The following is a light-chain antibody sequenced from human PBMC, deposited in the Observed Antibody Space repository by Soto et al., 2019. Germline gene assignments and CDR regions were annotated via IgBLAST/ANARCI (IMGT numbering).Light chain of an antibody. V-gene: IGKV3D-20*02. CDR1: QSVSSSY. J-gene: IGKJ5*01. Sequence: EIVFTQSPCTLSLSPGERASLSCRASQSVSSSYLAWYQQKPGQAPRLLIYGTSSRATGIPARFSGSGSGTDFTLTISSLEPEDFAVYYCQQRSNWPPWITFGQGTRLEIK. CDR2: GTS. CDR3: QQRSNWPPWIT.